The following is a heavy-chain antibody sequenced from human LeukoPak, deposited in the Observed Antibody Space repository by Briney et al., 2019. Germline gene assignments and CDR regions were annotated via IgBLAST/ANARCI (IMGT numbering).Heavy chain of an antibody. J-gene: IGHJ6*03. Sequence: SETLSLTCTVSGGSISISSSYWGWIRQPPGKGLEWIGSIYYSGSTYYNPSLKSRVTISVDTSKNQFSLKLSSVTAAGTAVYYCARITITMVRGGSYYYYMDVWGKGTTVTVSS. CDR2: IYYSGST. D-gene: IGHD3-10*01. CDR3: ARITITMVRGGSYYYYMDV. V-gene: IGHV4-39*01. CDR1: GGSISISSSY.